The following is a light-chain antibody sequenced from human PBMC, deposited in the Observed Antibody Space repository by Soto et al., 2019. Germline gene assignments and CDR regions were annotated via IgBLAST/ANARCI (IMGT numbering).Light chain of an antibody. V-gene: IGKV1-5*03. J-gene: IGKJ1*01. CDR2: KAS. CDR3: QQYNSYSRT. Sequence: DIQMTQSPSSLSASVGDRVTITCRASQSISSWLAWYQRKPGKAPKLLIYKASSLESGVPSRFSGSGSGTEFTPTISSLQPDDFATYYCQQYNSYSRTFGQGTKVDNK. CDR1: QSISSW.